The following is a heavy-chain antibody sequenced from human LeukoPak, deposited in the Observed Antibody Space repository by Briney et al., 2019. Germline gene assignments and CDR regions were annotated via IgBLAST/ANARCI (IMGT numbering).Heavy chain of an antibody. J-gene: IGHJ4*02. CDR1: GYSSTSYW. CDR2: IYPGDSDT. V-gene: IGHV5-51*01. D-gene: IGHD3-3*01. Sequence: GESLKISWKGSGYSSTSYWIGWVRQMPGKGLEWMGIIYPGDSDTRYSPSFQGQVTISADKSISTAYLQWSSLKASDTAMYYCARTKYYDFWSGYSHFDYWGQGTLVTVSS. CDR3: ARTKYYDFWSGYSHFDY.